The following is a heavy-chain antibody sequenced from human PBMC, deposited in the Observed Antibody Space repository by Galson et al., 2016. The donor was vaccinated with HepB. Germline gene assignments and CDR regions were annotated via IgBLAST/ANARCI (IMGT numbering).Heavy chain of an antibody. CDR3: ARDSTYYYRSAYYDTLDI. CDR1: GFTFSSYS. D-gene: IGHD3-22*01. CDR2: ISSSYSYI. V-gene: IGHV3-21*01. Sequence: SLRLSCAASGFTFSSYSMNWVRQAPGKGLEWVSSISSSYSYIYYADSVKGRFTISRDNAKSSLYLQMNSLRAEDTAVYFCARDSTYYYRSAYYDTLDIWGQGTMVTVSS. J-gene: IGHJ3*02.